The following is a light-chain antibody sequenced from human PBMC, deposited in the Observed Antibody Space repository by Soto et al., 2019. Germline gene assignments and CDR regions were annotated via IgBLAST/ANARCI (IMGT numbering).Light chain of an antibody. Sequence: QSVLTQPPSASGTPGQRVTISCSGSSSNIGSNNVNLYQQLPGTAPKLLIYSNNQRPSGVPDRFSGSKSGTSASLAISGLQSEDEAYYYCAVWDDSLKGVVFGGGAKLTVL. CDR3: AVWDDSLKGVV. CDR1: SSNIGSNN. J-gene: IGLJ2*01. CDR2: SNN. V-gene: IGLV1-44*01.